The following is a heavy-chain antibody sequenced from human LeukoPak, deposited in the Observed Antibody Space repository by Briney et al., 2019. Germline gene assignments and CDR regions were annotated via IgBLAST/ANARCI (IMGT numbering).Heavy chain of an antibody. CDR2: IYYSGRT. D-gene: IGHD5-12*01. V-gene: IGHV4-59*01. CDR3: ARGIGVYSVDIVATSNFDY. J-gene: IGHJ4*02. Sequence: PSETLSLTCAVYGGSFSGYYWSWIRQPPGKGLEWIGYIYYSGRTNYNPSLKSRVTISVDTSKNQFSLKLSSVTAADTAVYYCARGIGVYSVDIVATSNFDYWGQGTLVTVSS. CDR1: GGSFSGYY.